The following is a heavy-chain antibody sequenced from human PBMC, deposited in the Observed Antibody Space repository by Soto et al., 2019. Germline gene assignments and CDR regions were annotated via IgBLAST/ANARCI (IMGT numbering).Heavy chain of an antibody. CDR2: IYHSGST. CDR3: ASVLPGYSYGYHLDY. V-gene: IGHV4-4*02. Sequence: PSETLSLTCAVSGGSITSSNWWSWVRQPPGKGLEWIGEIYHSGSTNYNPSLKSRVTISVDKSKNQFSLKLSSVTAADTAVYYCASVLPGYSYGYHLDYWGQGTLVTVSS. J-gene: IGHJ4*02. D-gene: IGHD5-18*01. CDR1: GGSITSSNW.